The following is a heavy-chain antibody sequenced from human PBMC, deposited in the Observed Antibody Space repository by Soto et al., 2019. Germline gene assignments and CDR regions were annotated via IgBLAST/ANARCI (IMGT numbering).Heavy chain of an antibody. J-gene: IGHJ4*02. D-gene: IGHD4-17*01. CDR3: ATNTVTKVDDY. CDR1: GFTFSNFW. Sequence: EVQLVESGGGFVQPGGSLRLSCTASGFTFSNFWMNWVRQAPGRGLEWVDNIKQDGSETYYVDSVKGRFVISRDNAKNSLSLQMNSLTAEDTAVYYCATNTVTKVDDYWGQGTLVTVSS. V-gene: IGHV3-7*03. CDR2: IKQDGSET.